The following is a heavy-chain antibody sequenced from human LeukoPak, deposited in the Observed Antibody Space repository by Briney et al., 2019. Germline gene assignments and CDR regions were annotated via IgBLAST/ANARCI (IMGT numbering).Heavy chain of an antibody. J-gene: IGHJ6*03. V-gene: IGHV3-11*01. Sequence: PGGSLRLSCAASGFTFSDYYMSWIRQAPGEGLEWVSYISSSGSTIYYADSVKGRFTISRDNAKNSLYLQMNSLRAEDTAVYYCARAASSGYFYYYYYYMDVWGKGTTVTISS. D-gene: IGHD3-22*01. CDR1: GFTFSDYY. CDR3: ARAASSGYFYYYYYYMDV. CDR2: ISSSGSTI.